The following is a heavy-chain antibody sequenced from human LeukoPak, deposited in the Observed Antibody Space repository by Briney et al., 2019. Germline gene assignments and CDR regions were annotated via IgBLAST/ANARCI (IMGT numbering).Heavy chain of an antibody. J-gene: IGHJ5*02. CDR2: IYTSRST. CDR3: ARQDQLLSGNWFDP. D-gene: IGHD2-2*01. Sequence: SETLSLTCTVSGGSISSYYWSWIRQPAGKGLEWIGRIYTSRSTNYNPSLKSRVTMSVDTSKNQFSLKLSSVTAADTAVYYCARQDQLLSGNWFDPWGQGTLVTVSS. V-gene: IGHV4-4*07. CDR1: GGSISSYY.